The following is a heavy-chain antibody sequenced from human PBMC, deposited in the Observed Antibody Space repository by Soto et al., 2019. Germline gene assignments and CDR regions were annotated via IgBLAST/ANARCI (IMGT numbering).Heavy chain of an antibody. J-gene: IGHJ4*02. D-gene: IGHD3-10*01. CDR3: ANGRATYGLLTHDY. Sequence: GGSLRLSCAASGLTVSSSYMSWVRQAPGKGLQWVSVIYSAGSTYYANSVKGRFTISRDISRNTLYLQMNSLTAEDTAVYYCANGRATYGLLTHDYWGQGTLVTVSS. V-gene: IGHV3-53*01. CDR1: GLTVSSSY. CDR2: IYSAGST.